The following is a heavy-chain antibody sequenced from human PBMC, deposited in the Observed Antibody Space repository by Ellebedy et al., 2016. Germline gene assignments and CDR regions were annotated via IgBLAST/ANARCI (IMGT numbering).Heavy chain of an antibody. D-gene: IGHD3-9*01. V-gene: IGHV1-46*01. CDR1: GYTFTSYY. Sequence: ASVKVSXKASGYTFTSYYMHWVRQAPGQGLEWMGIINPSGGSTSYAQKFQGRVTMTRDTSTSTVYMELSSLRSDDTAVYYCARYYDILTGYYNCDYWGQGTLVTVSS. CDR2: INPSGGST. CDR3: ARYYDILTGYYNCDY. J-gene: IGHJ4*02.